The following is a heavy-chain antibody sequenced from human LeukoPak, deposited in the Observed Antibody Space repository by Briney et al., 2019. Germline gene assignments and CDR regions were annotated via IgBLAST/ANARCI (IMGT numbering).Heavy chain of an antibody. Sequence: SETLSLTCTVSGGSISSYYWSWIRQPPGKGLEWIGSIYYSGSTYYNPSLKSRVTISVDTSKNQFSLKLSSVTAVDTAVYYCARGSRGAWTDYWGQGTLVTVSS. CDR2: IYYSGST. V-gene: IGHV4-59*12. CDR1: GGSISSYY. J-gene: IGHJ4*02. D-gene: IGHD1-1*01. CDR3: ARGSRGAWTDY.